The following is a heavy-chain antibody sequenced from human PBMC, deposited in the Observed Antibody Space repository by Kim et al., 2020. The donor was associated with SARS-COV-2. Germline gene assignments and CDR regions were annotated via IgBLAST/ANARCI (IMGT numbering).Heavy chain of an antibody. CDR1: GFTFSSYA. CDR2: ISYDGSNK. D-gene: IGHD3-10*01. Sequence: GGSLRLSCAASGFTFSSYAMHWVRQAPGKGLEWVAVISYDGSNKYYADSVKGRFTISRDNSKNTLYLQMNSLRAEDTAVYYCARGEVLWFRELVHYYYYYMDVWGKGTTVTVSS. CDR3: ARGEVLWFRELVHYYYYYMDV. J-gene: IGHJ6*03. V-gene: IGHV3-30-3*01.